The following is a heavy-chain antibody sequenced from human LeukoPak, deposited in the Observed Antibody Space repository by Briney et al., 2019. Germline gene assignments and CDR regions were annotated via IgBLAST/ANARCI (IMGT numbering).Heavy chain of an antibody. D-gene: IGHD3-10*01. V-gene: IGHV4-30-2*01. CDR3: ASETWFANAPGSWLDP. J-gene: IGHJ5*02. CDR1: GDTISSDAYT. CDR2: RFHSGST. Sequence: PSETLSLTCVVSGDTISSDAYTWSWIRQPPGKGLAWIGYRFHSGSTFYNPSLKSRVTISVDNSKNQFSLRLSSVTAADTAVYYCASETWFANAPGSWLDPWGQGTLVTVSS.